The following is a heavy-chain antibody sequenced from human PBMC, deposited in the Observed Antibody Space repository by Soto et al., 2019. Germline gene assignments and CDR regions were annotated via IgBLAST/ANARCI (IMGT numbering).Heavy chain of an antibody. D-gene: IGHD3-10*01. CDR1: KFTFSSYW. CDR3: TSSGSYDIAWFDP. V-gene: IGHV3-74*01. J-gene: IGHJ5*02. CDR2: IDPDGITT. Sequence: EVQLVESGGNLVLPGGSLRLSCSASKFTFSSYWMHWVRQAPGKGLVWVSRIDPDGITTYYADSVKGRFTISRDNAKNTLYLQLNSLTSEDTAVDYCTSSGSYDIAWFDPWGQGTLVTGSS.